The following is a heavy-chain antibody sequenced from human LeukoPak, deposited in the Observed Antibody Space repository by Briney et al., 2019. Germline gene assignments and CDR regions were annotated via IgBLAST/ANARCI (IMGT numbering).Heavy chain of an antibody. V-gene: IGHV3-30*18. CDR2: ISYDGSNK. Sequence: PGGSLRLSCAASGFIFSSYGMHWVRQAPGKGLEWVAVISYDGSNKYYADSVKGQFTISRDNSKNTLYLQMNSLRAEDTAVYYCAKDDSMVRGVSNYWGQGTLVTVSS. D-gene: IGHD3-10*01. J-gene: IGHJ4*02. CDR1: GFIFSSYG. CDR3: AKDDSMVRGVSNY.